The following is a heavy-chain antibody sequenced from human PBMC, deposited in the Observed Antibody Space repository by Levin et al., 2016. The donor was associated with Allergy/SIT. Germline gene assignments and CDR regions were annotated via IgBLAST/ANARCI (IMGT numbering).Heavy chain of an antibody. D-gene: IGHD1-26*01. J-gene: IGHJ3*02. CDR3: AKGAELLQDAFDI. Sequence: WIRQPPGKGLEWVAVISYDGSNKYYADSVKGRFTISRDNSKNTLYLQMNSLRAEDTAVYYCAKGAELLQDAFDIWGQGTMVTVS. CDR2: ISYDGSNK. V-gene: IGHV3-30*18.